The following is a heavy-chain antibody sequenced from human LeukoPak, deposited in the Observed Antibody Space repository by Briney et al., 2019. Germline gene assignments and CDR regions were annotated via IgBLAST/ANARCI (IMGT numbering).Heavy chain of an antibody. CDR2: IYTSGST. D-gene: IGHD4-17*01. CDR1: GGSISSYY. J-gene: IGHJ4*02. V-gene: IGHV4-4*07. CDR3: ARADRAGDYGYYFDY. Sequence: PSETLSLTCTVSGGSISSYYWSWIRQPAGKGLEWIGRIYTSGSTNYDPSLKSRVTMSVDTSKNQFSLKLNSVTAADTAVYYCARADRAGDYGYYFDYWGQGTPVTVSS.